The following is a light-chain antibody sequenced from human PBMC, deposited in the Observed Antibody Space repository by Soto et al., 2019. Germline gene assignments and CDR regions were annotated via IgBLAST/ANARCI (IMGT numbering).Light chain of an antibody. J-gene: IGKJ4*01. CDR3: QQYNHWPPRT. CDR1: QTVRNN. V-gene: IGKV3-15*01. Sequence: EFVLTQSPGTLSLSPGERATLSCRASQTVRNNYLAWYQQKPGQAPRLLIYDSSTRAAGIPLRFSGTGSGTDFTLTVTSLQSEDFAVYFCQQYNHWPPRTFGGGTKVDIK. CDR2: DSS.